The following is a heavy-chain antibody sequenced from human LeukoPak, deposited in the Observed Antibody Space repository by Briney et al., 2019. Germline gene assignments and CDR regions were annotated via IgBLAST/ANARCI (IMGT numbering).Heavy chain of an antibody. J-gene: IGHJ5*02. D-gene: IGHD3-10*01. V-gene: IGHV4-39*01. Sequence: PSETLSLTCTVSGGSISSSSYYWGWIRQPPGKGLEWIGSIYYSGSTYYNPSLKSRVTISVDTSKNQFSLKLSSVTAADTAVYYCARRHRIHYYGSGSYYNNWFDPWGQGTLVTVSS. CDR2: IYYSGST. CDR3: ARRHRIHYYGSGSYYNNWFDP. CDR1: GGSISSSSYY.